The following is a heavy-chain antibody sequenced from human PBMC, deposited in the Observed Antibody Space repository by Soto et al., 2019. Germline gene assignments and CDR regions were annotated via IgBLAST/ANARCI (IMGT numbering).Heavy chain of an antibody. CDR3: ARDGGRITMVRGVXMILNWFDP. J-gene: IGHJ5*02. D-gene: IGHD3-10*01. Sequence: QVQLVQSGAEVKKPGASVKVSCKASGYTFTSYGISWVRQAPGQGLEWMGWISAYNGNTNYAQKLQGRVTMTTDTSTSTAYMELRSLKSDDTAVYYCARDGGRITMVRGVXMILNWFDPWGQGTLVTVSS. CDR1: GYTFTSYG. V-gene: IGHV1-18*01. CDR2: ISAYNGNT.